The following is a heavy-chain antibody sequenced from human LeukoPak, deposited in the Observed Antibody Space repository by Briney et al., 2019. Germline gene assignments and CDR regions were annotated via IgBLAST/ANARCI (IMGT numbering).Heavy chain of an antibody. J-gene: IGHJ6*02. V-gene: IGHV3-30*03. CDR3: ASQTGSLTIFGVVTHYYYYGMDV. CDR2: ISYDGSNK. D-gene: IGHD3-3*01. Sequence: PGGSLRLSCAASGFTFSSYGMHWVRQAPGKGLEWVAVISYDGSNKYYADSVKGRFTISRDNSKNTLYLQMNSLRAEDTAVYYCASQTGSLTIFGVVTHYYYYGMDVWGQGTTVTVSS. CDR1: GFTFSSYG.